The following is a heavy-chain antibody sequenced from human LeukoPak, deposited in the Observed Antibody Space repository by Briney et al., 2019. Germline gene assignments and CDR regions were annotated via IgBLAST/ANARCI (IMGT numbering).Heavy chain of an antibody. D-gene: IGHD6-13*01. V-gene: IGHV4-39*07. CDR2: IYYSGST. CDR1: GGSISSSSYY. CDR3: ALIAAAGRRDYYYYMDV. J-gene: IGHJ6*03. Sequence: SETLSLTCTVSGGSISSSSYYWGWIRQPPGKGLEWIGSIYYSGSTYYNPSLKSRVTISVDKSRNQFSLKLSSVTAADTAVYYCALIAAAGRRDYYYYMDVWGKGTTVTVSS.